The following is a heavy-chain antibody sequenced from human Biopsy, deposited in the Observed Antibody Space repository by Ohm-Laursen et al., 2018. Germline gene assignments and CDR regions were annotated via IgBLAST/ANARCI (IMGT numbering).Heavy chain of an antibody. CDR3: ARLNSGTYDASDL. D-gene: IGHD1-26*01. V-gene: IGHV3-48*03. CDR1: GFAFNLYE. J-gene: IGHJ3*01. CDR2: IYGGGNPV. Sequence: SLRLSCAASGFAFNLYEMNWVRQAPGKGMEWISYIYGGGNPVSYADSVKGRFTISRDNAHNSLYLHMNSLRAEDTAVYYCARLNSGTYDASDLWGQGTIVIVSS.